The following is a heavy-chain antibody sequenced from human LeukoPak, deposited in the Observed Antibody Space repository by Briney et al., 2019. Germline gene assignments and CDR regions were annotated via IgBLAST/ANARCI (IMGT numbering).Heavy chain of an antibody. V-gene: IGHV3-23*01. CDR2: ISGSGGST. Sequence: GGSLRLSCAAPGFTFSTYAMSWVRQAPGKGLERDSVISGSGGSTYYAASVKGRFPISSDNSNKTLSLQTNSPGSVDTAVFYCARARSIAGSNGMDVLGKGTTVPVSS. D-gene: IGHD6-6*01. CDR1: GFTFSTYA. J-gene: IGHJ6*04. CDR3: ARARSIAGSNGMDV.